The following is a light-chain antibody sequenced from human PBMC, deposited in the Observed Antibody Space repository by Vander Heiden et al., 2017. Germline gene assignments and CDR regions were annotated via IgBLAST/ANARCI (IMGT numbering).Light chain of an antibody. CDR2: QDA. V-gene: IGLV3-1*01. J-gene: IGLJ2*01. CDR1: TLGDKY. Sequence: SYELTQPPSVSVSPGQTASMPCSGDTLGDKYVSWYQQKPGQSPVLFVYQDAKGPSGIPERFSGSNSGDTATLTISGTQALDEGDYYCQAWDRTTAHAIFGGGTRLTVL. CDR3: QAWDRTTAHAI.